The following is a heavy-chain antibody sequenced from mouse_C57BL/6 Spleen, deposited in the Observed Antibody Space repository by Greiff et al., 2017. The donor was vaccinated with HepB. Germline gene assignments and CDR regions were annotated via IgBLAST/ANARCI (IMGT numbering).Heavy chain of an antibody. CDR1: GYTFTDYY. D-gene: IGHD3-3*01. CDR3: ASLRRRDAMDY. CDR2: INPNNGGT. Sequence: EVQLQQSGPELVKPGASVKISCKASGYTFTDYYMNWVKQSHGKSLEWIGDINPNNGGTSYNQKFKGKATLTVDKSSSTAYMELRSLTSEDSAVYYCASLRRRDAMDYWGQGTSVTVSS. J-gene: IGHJ4*01. V-gene: IGHV1-26*01.